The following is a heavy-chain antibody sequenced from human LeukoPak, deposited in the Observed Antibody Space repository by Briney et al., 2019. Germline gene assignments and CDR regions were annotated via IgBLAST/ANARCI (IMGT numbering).Heavy chain of an antibody. J-gene: IGHJ6*04. CDR2: ISSNGSST. V-gene: IGHV3-64*01. D-gene: IGHD2-8*02. CDR1: GFTFSSYA. CDR3: ARSRYLVGDV. Sequence: GGSLRLSCAASGFTFSSYAMHWVRQAPGKGLEYVSAISSNGSSTYYANSVKGRFTISRDNSKNTLYLQMGSLRAEDMAVYYCARSRYLVGDVWGKGTTVTVSS.